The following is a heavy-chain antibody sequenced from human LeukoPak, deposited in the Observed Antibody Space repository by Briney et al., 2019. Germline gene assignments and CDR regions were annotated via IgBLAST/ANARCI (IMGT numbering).Heavy chain of an antibody. V-gene: IGHV1-69*01. CDR1: GGTFSSYA. CDR3: ARAYCSSTSCYYYYYMDV. Sequence: ASVKVSCKASGGTFSSYAISWVRQAPGQGLEWMGGIIPIFGTANYAQKFQGRVTITADESTSTAYMELSSLRSEDTAVYYCARAYCSSTSCYYYYYMDVWGKGTTVTVSS. D-gene: IGHD2-2*01. CDR2: IIPIFGTA. J-gene: IGHJ6*03.